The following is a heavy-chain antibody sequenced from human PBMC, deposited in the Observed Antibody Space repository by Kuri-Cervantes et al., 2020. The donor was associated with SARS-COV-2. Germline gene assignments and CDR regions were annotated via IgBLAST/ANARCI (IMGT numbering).Heavy chain of an antibody. D-gene: IGHD2-2*01. CDR1: GGSFSGYY. V-gene: IGHV4-34*01. J-gene: IGHJ6*02. CDR2: INHSGST. CDR3: AREGGDILVDGMDV. Sequence: SETRSLTCAVYGGSFSGYYWSWIRQPPGKGLEWIGEINHSGSTSYNPSLKSRVTISVDTSKNQFSLKLSSVTAADTAVYYCAREGGDILVDGMDVWGQGTTVTVSS.